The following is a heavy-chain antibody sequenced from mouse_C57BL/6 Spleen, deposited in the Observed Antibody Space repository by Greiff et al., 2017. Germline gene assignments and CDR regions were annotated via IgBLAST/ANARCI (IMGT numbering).Heavy chain of an antibody. CDR2: IDPENGDT. D-gene: IGHD1-1*01. CDR1: GFNIKDDY. Sequence: EVQLQQSGAELVRPGASVKLSCTASGFNIKDDYMHWVKQRPEQGLEWIGWIDPENGDTEYASKFQGKATITADTSSNTAYLQLSSLTSEDTAVYYCTTVYYGSSVGYWGQGTTLTVSS. J-gene: IGHJ2*01. V-gene: IGHV14-4*01. CDR3: TTVYYGSSVGY.